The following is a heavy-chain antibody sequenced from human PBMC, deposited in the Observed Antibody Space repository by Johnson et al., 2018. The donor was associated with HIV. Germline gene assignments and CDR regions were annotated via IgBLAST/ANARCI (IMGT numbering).Heavy chain of an antibody. CDR3: ARLVDYYDSSGPLGDAADI. J-gene: IGHJ3*02. D-gene: IGHD3-22*01. Sequence: QVQLVESGGGLVKPGGSLRLSCAASGFIFSDYYMSWIRQAPERGLEWVSYISTSGGTIYYADSVKGGRNIARDNAKNSVYLQMNSLRVEDTAVYYCARLVDYYDSSGPLGDAADIWGQGTMVTVSS. V-gene: IGHV3-11*04. CDR2: ISTSGGTI. CDR1: GFIFSDYY.